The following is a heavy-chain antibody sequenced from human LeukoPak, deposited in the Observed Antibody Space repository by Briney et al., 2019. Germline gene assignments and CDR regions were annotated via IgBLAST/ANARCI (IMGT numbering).Heavy chain of an antibody. Sequence: GGSLRLSCAASGFTFSSYWMSWVRQAPGKGLEWVANINQDGGETYYVASVKGRFTIPRDNAKNSLYLQMNSLRAEDTAVYYCAREGSRAYFDYWGQGTLVTVSS. V-gene: IGHV3-7*01. CDR1: GFTFSSYW. CDR2: INQDGGET. CDR3: AREGSRAYFDY. D-gene: IGHD1-26*01. J-gene: IGHJ4*02.